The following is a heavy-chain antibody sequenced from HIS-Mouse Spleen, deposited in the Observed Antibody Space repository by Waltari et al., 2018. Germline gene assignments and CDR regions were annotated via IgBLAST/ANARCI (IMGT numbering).Heavy chain of an antibody. V-gene: IGHV3-30*18. CDR2: ISYDGSNK. Sequence: QVQLVESGGGVVQPGRSLRLPCAASGFTFSSYGMHWVRQDPGEGLEWVAVISYDGSNKDYADSVEGRFTISRDNSKNTLYLQMNSLRAEDTAVYYCAKASSGWLDYWGQGTLVTVSS. CDR3: AKASSGWLDY. D-gene: IGHD6-19*01. J-gene: IGHJ4*02. CDR1: GFTFSSYG.